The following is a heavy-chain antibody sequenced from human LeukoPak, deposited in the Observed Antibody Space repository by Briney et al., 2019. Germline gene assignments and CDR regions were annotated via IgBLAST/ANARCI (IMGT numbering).Heavy chain of an antibody. Sequence: ASVKVSCKASGYTFTSYGISWVRQAPGQGLEGMGWISAYNGNTNYAQKLQGRVTMTTDTSTSTAYMELRSLRSDDTAVYYCARDRVPSGSSEAQHWGQGTLVTVSS. V-gene: IGHV1-18*01. CDR1: GYTFTSYG. J-gene: IGHJ1*01. CDR2: ISAYNGNT. CDR3: ARDRVPSGSSEAQH. D-gene: IGHD1-26*01.